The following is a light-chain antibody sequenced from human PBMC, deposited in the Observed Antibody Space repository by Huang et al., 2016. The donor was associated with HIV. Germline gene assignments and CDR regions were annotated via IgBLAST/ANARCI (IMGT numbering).Light chain of an antibody. V-gene: IGKV3-11*01. CDR2: EAS. J-gene: IGKJ4*01. CDR1: QSVSSY. CDR3: QQRSNWPT. Sequence: EIVLTQSPATLSLSPGERATLSCRASQSVSSYLAWYQQKPGQAPRLLIYEASNRATGIPARFSGSGSGTDFTLTISSLEPEDFALYYCQQRSNWPTFGGGTKVEIK.